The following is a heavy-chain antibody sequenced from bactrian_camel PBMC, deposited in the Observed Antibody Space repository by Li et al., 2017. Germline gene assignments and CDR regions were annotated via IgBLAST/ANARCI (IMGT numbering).Heavy chain of an antibody. J-gene: IGHJ4*01. CDR3: AAAKEGGDYYCSFRLPHEYYS. Sequence: HVQLVESGGGSVQTGGSLRLSCTASGLTSSHYCMAWFRQLPGKEREGVATIYIGDGATYYADSVKGRFTISRDAVTNTVYLHMNAVKPTDTAVYYCAAAKEGGDYYCSFRLPHEYYSWGQGTQVTVS. V-gene: IGHV3S1*01. CDR1: GLTSSHYC. D-gene: IGHD2*01. CDR2: IYIGDGAT.